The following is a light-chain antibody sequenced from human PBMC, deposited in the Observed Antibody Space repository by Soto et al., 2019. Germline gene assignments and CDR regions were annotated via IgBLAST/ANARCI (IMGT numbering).Light chain of an antibody. CDR2: SNN. CDR1: SSNIGSNT. Sequence: QSVLTQPPSASGTPGQRVTISCSGSSSNIGSNTVNWYQQLPGTTPQPLIYSNNQRPSGVPDRFSGSKSGTSASPAISGLQAEDEADDYCAAWDDSLNGWVFGGGTKLTVL. CDR3: AAWDDSLNGWV. V-gene: IGLV1-44*01. J-gene: IGLJ3*02.